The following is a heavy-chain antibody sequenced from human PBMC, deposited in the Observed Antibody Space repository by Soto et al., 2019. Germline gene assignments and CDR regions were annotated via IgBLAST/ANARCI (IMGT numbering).Heavy chain of an antibody. V-gene: IGHV3-11*01. D-gene: IGHD2-21*02. Sequence: LRLSCAASGFTFSDYYMSWIRQAPGKGLEWVSYISSSGSTIYYADSVKGRFTISRDNAKNSLYLQMNSLRAEDTAVYYCARDIQAYCGGDCSAGYYYGMDVWGQGTTVTVSS. J-gene: IGHJ6*02. CDR3: ARDIQAYCGGDCSAGYYYGMDV. CDR2: ISSSGSTI. CDR1: GFTFSDYY.